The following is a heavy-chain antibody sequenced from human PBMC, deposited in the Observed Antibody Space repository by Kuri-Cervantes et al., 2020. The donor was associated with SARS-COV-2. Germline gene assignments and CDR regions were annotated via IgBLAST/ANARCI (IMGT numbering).Heavy chain of an antibody. Sequence: LRLSCTVSGGSISSGGYYWSWIRQPPGKGLEWIGYIYYSGSTYYNPSLKSRVTISVDTSKNQFSLKLSSVTAADTAVYYCARLDWGDPYYYYGMDVWGQGTTVTVSS. CDR1: GGSISSGGYY. J-gene: IGHJ6*02. D-gene: IGHD7-27*01. CDR2: IYYSGST. CDR3: ARLDWGDPYYYYGMDV. V-gene: IGHV4-31*03.